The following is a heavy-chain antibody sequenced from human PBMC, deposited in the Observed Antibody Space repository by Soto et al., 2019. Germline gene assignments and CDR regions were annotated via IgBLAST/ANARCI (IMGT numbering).Heavy chain of an antibody. CDR1: GFTFSFYS. J-gene: IGHJ4*02. D-gene: IGHD3-16*01. Sequence: EVQLVESGGGLVTPGGSLRLSCAASGFTFSFYSMNWVRQAPGRGLQWVSSVSRNTNYIYYADSVKGRFTISRDDAKNSVYLPMHSLRAEDTAVYYCTRDLSLNRPGGFDLWGQGTLVTVSS. CDR2: VSRNTNYI. V-gene: IGHV3-21*01. CDR3: TRDLSLNRPGGFDL.